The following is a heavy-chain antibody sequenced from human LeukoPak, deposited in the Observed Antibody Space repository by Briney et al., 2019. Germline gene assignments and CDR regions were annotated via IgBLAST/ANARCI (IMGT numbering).Heavy chain of an antibody. V-gene: IGHV3-48*03. J-gene: IGHJ4*02. CDR1: GFTFSTYE. CDR2: ISTSGSSR. Sequence: PGGSLRLSCAASGFTFSTYEMNWVRQAPGKGLEWVSYISTSGSSRFYADSVRGRFTLSRDNVKDSLSLQMNSLRVEDTAVYFCARDWSRDYWGQGTLVTVSS. CDR3: ARDWSRDY.